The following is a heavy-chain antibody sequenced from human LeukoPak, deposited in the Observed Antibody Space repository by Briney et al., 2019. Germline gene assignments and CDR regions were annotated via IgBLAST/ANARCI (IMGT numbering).Heavy chain of an antibody. CDR3: ARGGSYPTSNDY. D-gene: IGHD1-26*01. Sequence: SETLSLTCTIYGGPFNGYYWSWIRQPPGKGLEWIGEINHSGTTNYNPSLESRVTISVDTSKNQFSLKLSSMTAADTAVYYCARGGSYPTSNDYWSQGTLVTVSS. V-gene: IGHV4-34*01. CDR2: INHSGTT. J-gene: IGHJ4*02. CDR1: GGPFNGYY.